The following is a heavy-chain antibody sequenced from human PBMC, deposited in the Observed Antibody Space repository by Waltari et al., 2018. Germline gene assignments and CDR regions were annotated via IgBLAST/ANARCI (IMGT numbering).Heavy chain of an antibody. V-gene: IGHV3-48*04. CDR1: GFTFSSYS. D-gene: IGHD6-13*01. CDR3: ASEGQQLVPRKEVGYFDY. CDR2: ISSSSSTI. J-gene: IGHJ4*02. Sequence: EVQLVESGGGLVQPGGSLRLSCAASGFTFSSYSMNWVRQAPGKGLEWVSYISSSSSTIYYADSVKGRVTISRDNAKNSLYLQMNSLRAEDTAVYYCASEGQQLVPRKEVGYFDYWGQGTLVTVSS.